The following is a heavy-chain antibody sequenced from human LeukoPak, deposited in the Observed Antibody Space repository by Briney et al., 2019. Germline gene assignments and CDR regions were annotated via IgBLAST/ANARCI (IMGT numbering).Heavy chain of an antibody. D-gene: IGHD1-20*01. CDR3: ARGSDNWNDENSPWY. CDR1: GFTFSSYS. CDR2: ISSSSSYI. Sequence: PGGSLRLSCAASGFTFSSYSMNWVRQAPGKGLEWVSSISSSSSYIYYADSVKGRFTISRDNAKNSLYLQMNSLRAEDTAVYYCARGSDNWNDENSPWYWGQGTLVTVSS. V-gene: IGHV3-21*01. J-gene: IGHJ4*02.